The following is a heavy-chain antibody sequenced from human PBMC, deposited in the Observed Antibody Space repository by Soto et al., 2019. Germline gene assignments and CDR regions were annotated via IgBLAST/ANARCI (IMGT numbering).Heavy chain of an antibody. CDR3: ARDREYYYDSSGNYYYHYGMDV. J-gene: IGHJ6*02. CDR1: GYTFTNYG. Sequence: QVQLVESGAEVKKPGASVKVSCKASGYTFTNYGISWVRQAPGQGLEWMGWISGYNGNTKYAQKFQGRVTMTTDTPTNTAYMDLRSLRSDDTAVYYCARDREYYYDSSGNYYYHYGMDVWRQVTTVTVS. CDR2: ISGYNGNT. V-gene: IGHV1-18*04. D-gene: IGHD3-22*01.